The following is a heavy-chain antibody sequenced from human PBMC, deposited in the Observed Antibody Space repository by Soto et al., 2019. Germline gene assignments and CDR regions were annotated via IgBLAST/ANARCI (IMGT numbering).Heavy chain of an antibody. V-gene: IGHV4-31*03. D-gene: IGHD3-10*01. CDR3: ARDIGSGSYYSYYYGMDV. CDR2: IYYSGST. Sequence: SETLSLTCTVSGVSISSGGYYWSWIRQHPGKGLEWIGYIYYSGSTYYNPSLKSRVTISVDTSKNQFSLKLSSVTAADTAVYYCARDIGSGSYYSYYYGMDVWGQGTTVTVSS. CDR1: GVSISSGGYY. J-gene: IGHJ6*02.